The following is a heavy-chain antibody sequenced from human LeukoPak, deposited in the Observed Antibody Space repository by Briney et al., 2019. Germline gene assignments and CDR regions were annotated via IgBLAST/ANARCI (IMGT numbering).Heavy chain of an antibody. D-gene: IGHD6-19*01. V-gene: IGHV4-39*07. CDR1: GGSISSGGYY. CDR2: INHSGST. CDR3: ARTSSGWAPFRY. J-gene: IGHJ4*02. Sequence: KTSETLSLTCTVSGGSISSGGYYWSWIRQPPGKGLEWIGEINHSGSTNYNPSLKSRVTISVDTSKNQFSLKLSSVTAADTAVYYCARTSSGWAPFRYWGQGTLVTVSS.